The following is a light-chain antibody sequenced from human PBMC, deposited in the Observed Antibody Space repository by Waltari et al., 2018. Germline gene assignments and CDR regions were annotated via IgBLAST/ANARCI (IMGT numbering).Light chain of an antibody. V-gene: IGKV1-9*01. CDR3: QQFNSYPLT. J-gene: IGKJ4*01. Sequence: DIQLTQSPSFLSASVGDRVTITCRASQGISSYLAWYQQKPGKAPKLLISAASTLQSGVPSRFSGSGSGTEFTLTISSQQPEDFATYYCQQFNSYPLTFGGGTKVEIK. CDR1: QGISSY. CDR2: AAS.